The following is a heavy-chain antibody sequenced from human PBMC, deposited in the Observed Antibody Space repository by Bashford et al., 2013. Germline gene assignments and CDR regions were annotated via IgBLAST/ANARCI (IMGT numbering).Heavy chain of an antibody. V-gene: IGHV3-74*01. D-gene: IGHD3-22*01. CDR2: INSDGSTT. J-gene: IGHJ6*02. CDR3: AREHSNYYEMDV. Sequence: VRQAPGKGLVWVSRINSDGSTTSYADSVKGRFTISRDNAKNTLYLQINSLRAEDTAVYYCAREHSNYYEMDVWGQGTTVTVSS.